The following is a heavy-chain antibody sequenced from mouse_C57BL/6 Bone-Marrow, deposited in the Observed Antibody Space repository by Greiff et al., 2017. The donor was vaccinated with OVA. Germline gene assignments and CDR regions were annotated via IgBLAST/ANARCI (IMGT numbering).Heavy chain of an antibody. CDR2: ILPGSGST. CDR3: ARGVWLRRTGYYYAMDY. CDR1: GYTFTGYW. Sequence: VQLQQSGAELMKPGASVKLSCKATGYTFTGYWIEWVKQRPGHGLEWIGEILPGSGSTNYNEKFKGKATFTADTSSNTAYMQLSSLTTEDSAIYYCARGVWLRRTGYYYAMDYWGQGTSVTVSS. J-gene: IGHJ4*01. V-gene: IGHV1-9*01. D-gene: IGHD2-2*01.